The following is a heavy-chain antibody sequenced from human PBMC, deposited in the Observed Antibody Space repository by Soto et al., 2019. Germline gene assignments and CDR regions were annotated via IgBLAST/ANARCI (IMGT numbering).Heavy chain of an antibody. CDR3: ARGGAYNWNDLSGDYYYYMDV. J-gene: IGHJ6*03. D-gene: IGHD1-1*01. Sequence: ASVKVSCKASGYTFTGYYMHWVRQAPGQGLEWMGWINPNSGGTNYEQKFQGWVTMTRDTSISTAYMELSRLRSDETAVYYCARGGAYNWNDLSGDYYYYMDVWGKGTTVTVSS. CDR2: INPNSGGT. CDR1: GYTFTGYY. V-gene: IGHV1-2*04.